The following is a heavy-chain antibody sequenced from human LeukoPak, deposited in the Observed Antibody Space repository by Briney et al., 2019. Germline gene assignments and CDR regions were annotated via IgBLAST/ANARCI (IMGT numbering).Heavy chain of an antibody. V-gene: IGHV1-2*02. CDR3: ARDSSSVTTPYFDY. Sequence: ASVKVSCKASGYTFTHYFIHWVRQAPGQGLEWMGWINPNSGGTNYAQIFQGRVTMTRDTSISTAFMELNRLRSDDTAVYYCARDSSSVTTPYFDYWAQGTLVTVPS. CDR2: INPNSGGT. D-gene: IGHD4-11*01. J-gene: IGHJ4*02. CDR1: GYTFTHYF.